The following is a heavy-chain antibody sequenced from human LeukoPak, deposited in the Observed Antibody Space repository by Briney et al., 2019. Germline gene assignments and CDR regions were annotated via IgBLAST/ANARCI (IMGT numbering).Heavy chain of an antibody. D-gene: IGHD3-22*01. CDR3: ARHDSSGYYFDY. Sequence: GGSLRLSCAASGFTVSSNYMSWVRQAPGKGLEWVSVIYSGGSTYYADSVKGRFTISRDNSKNTLYLQMNSLRAEDTAVYYRARHDSSGYYFDYWGQGTLVTASS. CDR2: IYSGGST. V-gene: IGHV3-53*01. CDR1: GFTVSSNY. J-gene: IGHJ4*02.